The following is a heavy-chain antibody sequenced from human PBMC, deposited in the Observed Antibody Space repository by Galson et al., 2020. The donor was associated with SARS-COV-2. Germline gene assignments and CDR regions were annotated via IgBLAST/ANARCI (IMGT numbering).Heavy chain of an antibody. CDR2: IFYNGNT. Sequence: ETSETLSLTCTVSGGSVSSYGYHWAWIRQHPGKGLEWIGYIFYNGNTDYNPSLKSRVSIALDTSKNHFSLKLSSVTPADTAVYYCTKDWNGPVYNWGQGTLVTVSS. D-gene: IGHD1-1*01. J-gene: IGHJ4*01. CDR3: TKDWNGPVYN. CDR1: GGSVSSYGYH. V-gene: IGHV4-31*03.